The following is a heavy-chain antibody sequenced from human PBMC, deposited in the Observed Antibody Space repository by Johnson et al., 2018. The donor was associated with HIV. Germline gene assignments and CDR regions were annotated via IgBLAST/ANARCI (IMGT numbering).Heavy chain of an antibody. J-gene: IGHJ3*02. CDR2: IKSNTDGGTT. CDR1: GFTFSDYY. D-gene: IGHD2-2*01. V-gene: IGHV3-15*01. CDR3: ARDNCSSTSCHSARNAFDI. Sequence: VQLVESGGGLVKPGGSLRLSCAASGFTFSDYYMSWIRQAPGQGLEWVGRIKSNTDGGTTDYAAPVKGRLTISRDDSKNTLYLQMNSLRAVDTAMYYCARDNCSSTSCHSARNAFDIWGQGTMVTVSS.